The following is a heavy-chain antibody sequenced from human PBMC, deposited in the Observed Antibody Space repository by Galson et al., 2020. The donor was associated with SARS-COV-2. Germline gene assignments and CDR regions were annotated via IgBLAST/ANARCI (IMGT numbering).Heavy chain of an antibody. CDR1: GFTFSSSW. CDR3: ARVATYRRYGMDV. Sequence: GGSLRLSCAAPGFTFSSSWMTWVRQAPGKGLEWVANIRQDGSENYYVDSVKGRFTISRDNAKNSLYLQMNSLRAEDTAVYYCARVATYRRYGMDVWGQGTTVTVSS. CDR2: IRQDGSEN. D-gene: IGHD1-26*01. V-gene: IGHV3-7*01. J-gene: IGHJ6*02.